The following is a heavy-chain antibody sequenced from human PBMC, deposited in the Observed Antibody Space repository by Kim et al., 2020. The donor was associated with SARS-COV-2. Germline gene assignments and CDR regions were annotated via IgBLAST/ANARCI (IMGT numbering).Heavy chain of an antibody. J-gene: IGHJ6*02. Sequence: PDDGHRSYDQKFQDRVTMTRDTSTSTVYMELSSQRSEDTAVYYCARSGMDVWGQGTTVTVSS. V-gene: IGHV1-46*01. CDR3: ARSGMDV. CDR2: PDDGHR.